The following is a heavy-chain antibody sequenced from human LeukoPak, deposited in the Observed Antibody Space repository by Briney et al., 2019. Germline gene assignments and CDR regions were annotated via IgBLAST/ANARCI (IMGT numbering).Heavy chain of an antibody. Sequence: GGSLRLSCAASGFTFSDYYMSWIRQAPGKGLEWVSYISSSGSTIYYADSVKGRFTISRDNAKNSLYLQMNSLRAEDTAVYYCARVGPYDFWSGYPGNYYGMDVWGQGTTVTVSS. D-gene: IGHD3-3*01. CDR1: GFTFSDYY. V-gene: IGHV3-11*01. J-gene: IGHJ6*02. CDR2: ISSSGSTI. CDR3: ARVGPYDFWSGYPGNYYGMDV.